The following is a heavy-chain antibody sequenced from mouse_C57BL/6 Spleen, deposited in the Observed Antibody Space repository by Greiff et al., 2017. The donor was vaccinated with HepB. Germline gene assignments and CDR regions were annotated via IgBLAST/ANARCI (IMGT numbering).Heavy chain of an antibody. CDR2: IDPSDSYT. D-gene: IGHD1-1*01. CDR1: GYTFTSYW. J-gene: IGHJ2*01. Sequence: VKLQESGAELVMPGASVKLSCKASGYTFTSYWMHWVKQRPGQGLEWIGEIDPSDSYTNYNQKFKGKSTLTVDKSSSTAYMQLSSLTSEDSAVYYCARGITTFFDYWGQGTTLTVSS. V-gene: IGHV1-69*01. CDR3: ARGITTFFDY.